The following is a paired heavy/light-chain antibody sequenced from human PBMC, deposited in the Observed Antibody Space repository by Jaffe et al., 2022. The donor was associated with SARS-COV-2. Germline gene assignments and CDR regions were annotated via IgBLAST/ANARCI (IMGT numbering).Heavy chain of an antibody. CDR2: ILAKAHGGAT. D-gene: IGHD3-10*01. CDR1: GFSFNDAW. Sequence: EVQLVESGGGLVKPGGSLRLSCAASGFSFNDAWMNWVRQAPGKGLEWVGRILAKAHGGATDYAAPVKGRFTVSRDDSENTLYLQMNSLKTEDTAVYYCAAGTGRSDFDYWGQGTLVTVSS. CDR3: AAGTGRSDFDY. V-gene: IGHV3-15*01. J-gene: IGHJ4*02.
Light chain of an antibody. Sequence: DIVMTQSPDSLAVSLGERATINCKSSQSVLFSSNNKNFLAWYQQKPGQPPKLLIYWASTRESGVPDRFSGSGSETDFTLTISSLQAEDVAVYYCQQYYNTPLTFGGGTKVEIK. CDR1: QSVLFSSNNKNF. CDR3: QQYYNTPLT. V-gene: IGKV4-1*01. J-gene: IGKJ4*01. CDR2: WAS.